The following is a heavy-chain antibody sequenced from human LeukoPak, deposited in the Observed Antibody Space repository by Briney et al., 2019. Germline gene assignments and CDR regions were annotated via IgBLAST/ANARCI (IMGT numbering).Heavy chain of an antibody. CDR3: AKGRATSGSYSIDS. Sequence: GGSLRLSCAASGFTFSGYAMSWVRQAPGKGLEWVSAISDSGDYIFYGDSVKGRFTISRDNSKNMLYLQMNSLRAEDAATYYCAKGRATSGSYSIDSWGQGTLVTVSS. V-gene: IGHV3-23*01. CDR2: ISDSGDYI. J-gene: IGHJ4*02. CDR1: GFTFSGYA. D-gene: IGHD1-26*01.